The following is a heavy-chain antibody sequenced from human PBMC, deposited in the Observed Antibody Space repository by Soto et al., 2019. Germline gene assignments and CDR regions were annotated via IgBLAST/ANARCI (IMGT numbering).Heavy chain of an antibody. CDR2: IIPIFGTA. CDR3: ARVLLGYCTNGVCYVNWFDP. CDR1: GGTFSSYA. J-gene: IGHJ5*02. D-gene: IGHD2-8*01. V-gene: IGHV1-69*13. Sequence: SVKVSCKASGGTFSSYAISWVRQAPGQGLEWMGGIIPIFGTANYAQKFQGRVTITADESTSTAYMELSSLRSEDTAVYYCARVLLGYCTNGVCYVNWFDPWGQGTLVTVSS.